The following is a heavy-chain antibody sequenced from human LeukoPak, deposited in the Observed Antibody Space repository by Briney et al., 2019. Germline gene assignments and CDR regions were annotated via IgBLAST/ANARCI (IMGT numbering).Heavy chain of an antibody. V-gene: IGHV3-30-3*01. CDR3: ARDQGYNYGHPLDY. CDR2: ILYDGNNK. J-gene: IGHJ4*02. CDR1: GFTFSTYT. Sequence: GGSLRLSCAASGFTFSTYTMHWVRQAPGKGLEWVALILYDGNNKYYADSVKGRFTVSRDNSKNTLYLQMNSLRAEDTAVYHCARDQGYNYGHPLDYWGQGTLVTVSS. D-gene: IGHD3-10*01.